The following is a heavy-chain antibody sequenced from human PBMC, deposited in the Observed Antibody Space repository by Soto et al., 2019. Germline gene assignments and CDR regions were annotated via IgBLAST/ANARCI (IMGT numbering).Heavy chain of an antibody. Sequence: SVKVSCKASGGTFSSYAISWVRQAPGQGLEWMGGIIPIFGTANYAQKFQGRVTITADESTSTAYMALSSLRSEDTAVYYCGSHNNTGYYDFWSGYYRLDYWGQGTLVTVSS. V-gene: IGHV1-69*13. J-gene: IGHJ4*02. CDR1: GGTFSSYA. D-gene: IGHD3-3*01. CDR3: GSHNNTGYYDFWSGYYRLDY. CDR2: IIPIFGTA.